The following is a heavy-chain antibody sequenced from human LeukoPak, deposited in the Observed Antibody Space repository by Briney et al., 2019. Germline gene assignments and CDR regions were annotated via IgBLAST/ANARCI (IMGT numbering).Heavy chain of an antibody. Sequence: GGSLRLSCAASGFTFSSYGMHWVRQAPGKGLEWVAVISYDGSNKYYADSVKGRFTISRDNAINSVYLQMNSLRVEDTAVYYCARDRVGGRYYYGMDVWGQGTTVTVSS. CDR3: ARDRVGGRYYYGMDV. CDR2: ISYDGSNK. D-gene: IGHD3-16*01. V-gene: IGHV3-30*03. CDR1: GFTFSSYG. J-gene: IGHJ6*02.